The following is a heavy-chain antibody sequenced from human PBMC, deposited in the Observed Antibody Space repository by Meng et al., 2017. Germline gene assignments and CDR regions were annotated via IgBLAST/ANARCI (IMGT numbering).Heavy chain of an antibody. CDR2: MHPDRGNT. CDR1: GYTFSTYE. V-gene: IGHV1-8*02. J-gene: IGHJ5*02. CDR3: ARDPWGVHSSSWYDSYWFDP. D-gene: IGHD6-13*01. Sequence: QLGESGAEVKKPGSSVKVSCKASGYTFSTYEINWLRQATGQGREWLGWMHPDRGNTDYAQNFQGRVIMTRDTSISTAYLELTSLRAEDTAVYYCARDPWGVHSSSWYDSYWFDPWGQGTLVTVSS.